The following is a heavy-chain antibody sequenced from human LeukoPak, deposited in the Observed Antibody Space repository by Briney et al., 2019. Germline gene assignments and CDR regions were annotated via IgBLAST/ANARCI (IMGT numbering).Heavy chain of an antibody. J-gene: IGHJ4*02. CDR1: GGSISSNKW. D-gene: IGHD6-13*01. CDR3: ARVRYSTSWEKKYYFDY. CDR2: IYYSGST. Sequence: SGTLSLTCTVSGGSISSNKWWGWVRQPPGKGLEWIGNIYYSGSTNYNPSLKSRVTISVDTSKNHFSLNLTSVTAADTGVYYCARVRYSTSWEKKYYFDYWGQGTLLTVSS. V-gene: IGHV4-4*02.